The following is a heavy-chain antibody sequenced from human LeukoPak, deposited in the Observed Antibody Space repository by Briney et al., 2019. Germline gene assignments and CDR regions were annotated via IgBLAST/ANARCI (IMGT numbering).Heavy chain of an antibody. CDR2: IIGSTANT. CDR3: AKYTSGTSYRGLDQ. V-gene: IGHV3-23*01. J-gene: IGHJ4*01. Sequence: GGSLRLSCGASGLTVSSYAMSWVRQAPGKGLEWVSTIIGSTANTYYADSVKGRFTISRDDSRNTVYLQMNSLRAEDAAVYSCAKYTSGTSYRGLDQWGHGTLVTVSS. CDR1: GLTVSSYA. D-gene: IGHD3-10*01.